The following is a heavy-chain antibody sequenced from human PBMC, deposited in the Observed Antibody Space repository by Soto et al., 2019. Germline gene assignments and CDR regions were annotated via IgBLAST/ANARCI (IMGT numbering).Heavy chain of an antibody. Sequence: GASVKVSCKASGYTFTGYYMHWLRQAPGQGLEWMGWINPNSGGTNYAQKFQGRVTMTRDTSISTAYMELSRLRSDDTAVYYCTSFWIAARDDAFDIWGQGTMVTVSS. CDR1: GYTFTGYY. CDR2: INPNSGGT. D-gene: IGHD6-6*01. CDR3: TSFWIAARDDAFDI. J-gene: IGHJ3*02. V-gene: IGHV1-2*02.